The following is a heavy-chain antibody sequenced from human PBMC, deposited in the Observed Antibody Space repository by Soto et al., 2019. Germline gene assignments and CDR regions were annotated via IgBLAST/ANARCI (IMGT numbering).Heavy chain of an antibody. V-gene: IGHV3-23*01. J-gene: IGHJ4*02. D-gene: IGHD3-3*01. Sequence: EVQLLESGGGLVQPGGSLRLSCAASGFTFSSYAMSWVRQAPGKGLEWVSAISGSGGSTDYADSVKGRVTISRDNSKNTLYLQMNSLRAEDTAVYYGAKSPAEYYDFWSGHSIDYWGQGTLVTVSS. CDR1: GFTFSSYA. CDR3: AKSPAEYYDFWSGHSIDY. CDR2: ISGSGGST.